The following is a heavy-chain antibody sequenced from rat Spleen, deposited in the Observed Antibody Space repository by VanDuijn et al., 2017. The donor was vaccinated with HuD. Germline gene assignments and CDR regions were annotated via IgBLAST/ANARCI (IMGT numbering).Heavy chain of an antibody. J-gene: IGHJ2*01. CDR3: TKMPPMGDYFDC. Sequence: EVQLVESGGGLVQPGRSLKLSCAASGFTFSNDGMAWVRQTPTKGLEWVASITYDVSTTYYRDSVKGRFTVSRDNAKSTLYLQMDSLRSEDTATYYCTKMPPMGDYFDCWGQGVKVTVSS. D-gene: IGHD1-7*01. V-gene: IGHV5-29*01. CDR1: GFTFSNDG. CDR2: ITYDVSTT.